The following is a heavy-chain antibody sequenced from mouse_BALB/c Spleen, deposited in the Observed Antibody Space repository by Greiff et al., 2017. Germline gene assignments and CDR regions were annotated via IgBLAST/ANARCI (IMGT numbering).Heavy chain of an antibody. V-gene: IGHV1S137*01. CDR1: GYTFTDYA. CDR3: ARRDGYYDYYAMDY. Sequence: QVQLKESGAELVRPGVSVKICCKGSGYTFTDYAMHWVKQSHAKSLEWIGVISTYYGDASYNQKFKGKATMTVDKSSSTAYMELARLTSEDSAIYYCARRDGYYDYYAMDYWGQGTSVTVSS. D-gene: IGHD2-3*01. CDR2: ISTYYGDA. J-gene: IGHJ4*01.